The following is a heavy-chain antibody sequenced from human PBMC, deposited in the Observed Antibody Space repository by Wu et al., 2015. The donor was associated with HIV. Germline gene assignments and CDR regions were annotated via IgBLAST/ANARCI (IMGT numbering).Heavy chain of an antibody. Sequence: QVQLQESGPGLVKPSETLSLTCDVSGYFISSGYFWAWIRQPPGKGLEWIATTHYSGSTYYNPSLKSRINISVDTSKNQFSLRLSSVTAADTAVYYCARRRGWHSGAEYIQHWGQGTLVTVSS. CDR3: ARRRGWHSGAEYIQH. V-gene: IGHV4-38-2*01. D-gene: IGHD6-19*01. CDR1: GYFISSGYF. CDR2: THYSGST. J-gene: IGHJ1*01.